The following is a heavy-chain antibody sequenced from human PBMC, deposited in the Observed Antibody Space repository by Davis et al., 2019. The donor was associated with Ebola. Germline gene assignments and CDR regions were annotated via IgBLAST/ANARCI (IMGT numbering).Heavy chain of an antibody. D-gene: IGHD4-17*01. Sequence: MPSETLSLTCTVSGGSISSGGYYWSWIRQHPGKGLEWIGYIYYSGSTYYNPSLKSRVTISVDTSKNQFSLKLSSVTAADTAVYYCARGPPRYGFYWGQGTLVTVSS. CDR2: IYYSGST. CDR1: GGSISSGGYY. CDR3: ARGPPRYGFY. V-gene: IGHV4-31*03. J-gene: IGHJ4*02.